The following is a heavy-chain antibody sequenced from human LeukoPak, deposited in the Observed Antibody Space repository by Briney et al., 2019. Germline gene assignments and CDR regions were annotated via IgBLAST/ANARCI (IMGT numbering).Heavy chain of an antibody. J-gene: IGHJ5*02. CDR3: ARQSPNTYNTNWYNWVDP. Sequence: PSETLSLTCTASGGSISSSSYYWGWIRQPPGKGLEWIGTIYYSGSTYYNPSLKSRVTVSVDTSKNQFSLKLSSVTAADTAVYYCARQSPNTYNTNWYNWVDPWGQGTLVTVSS. V-gene: IGHV4-39*01. CDR1: GGSISSSSYY. CDR2: IYYSGST. D-gene: IGHD6-13*01.